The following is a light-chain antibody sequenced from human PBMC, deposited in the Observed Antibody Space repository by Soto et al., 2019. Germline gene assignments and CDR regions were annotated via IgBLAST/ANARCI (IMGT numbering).Light chain of an antibody. V-gene: IGKV1-27*01. CDR3: HQYNSALLT. J-gene: IGKJ5*01. CDR1: QGIYNY. Sequence: DIQMTQSPSSLSASVGDRVTITCRASQGIYNYLAWYQQKPGKAPKLLIYAASTLEAGVPSRFSGSGSGTDFPLTISSLQPEDVATYYCHQYNSALLTFGQGTRLEIK. CDR2: AAS.